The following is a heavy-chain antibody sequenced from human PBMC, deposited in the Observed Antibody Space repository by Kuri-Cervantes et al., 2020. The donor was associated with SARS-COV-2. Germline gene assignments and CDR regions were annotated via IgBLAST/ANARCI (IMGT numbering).Heavy chain of an antibody. J-gene: IGHJ4*02. CDR2: ISSNGNTI. V-gene: IGHV3-48*03. CDR3: VRDHDFWSGYSTGPLDY. D-gene: IGHD3-3*01. CDR1: GFTFDDYA. Sequence: GESLKISCAASGFTFDDYAMHWVRQAPGKGLEWISYISSNGNTIYYADSVKGRFTISRDNAKDSLDLQTNSLRAEDTAIYYCVRDHDFWSGYSTGPLDYWGQGTLVTVSS.